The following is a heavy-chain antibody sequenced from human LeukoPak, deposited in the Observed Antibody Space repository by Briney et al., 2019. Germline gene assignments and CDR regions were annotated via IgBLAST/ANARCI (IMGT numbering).Heavy chain of an antibody. CDR2: IYYSGST. J-gene: IGHJ4*02. CDR1: GGSISSYY. CDR3: ARHSIRGYNFDY. D-gene: IGHD5-18*01. Sequence: KPSETLSLTCTVSGGSISSYYWSWIRQPPGKGLEWIGYIYYSGSTNYNPSLKSRVTISVDTSKNQFSLKLSSVTAADTAVYYCARHSIRGYNFDYWGQGTLVTVSS. V-gene: IGHV4-59*08.